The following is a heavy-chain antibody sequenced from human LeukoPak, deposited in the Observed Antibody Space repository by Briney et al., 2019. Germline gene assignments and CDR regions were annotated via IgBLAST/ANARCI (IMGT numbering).Heavy chain of an antibody. D-gene: IGHD3-22*01. V-gene: IGHV3-23*01. CDR3: AKPYDSSGNYWAPFDY. CDR2: ISVGGDST. CDR1: RFTFSTYP. J-gene: IGHJ4*02. Sequence: GGSLRLSCAASRFTFSTYPMSWVRQAPGKGLEWVSAISVGGDSTYYVDSVKGRFTISRDNSKNTLYLQMNSLRAEDTAVYYCAKPYDSSGNYWAPFDYWGQGTLVTVSS.